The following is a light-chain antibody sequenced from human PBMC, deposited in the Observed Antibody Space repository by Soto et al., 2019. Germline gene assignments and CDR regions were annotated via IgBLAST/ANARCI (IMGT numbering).Light chain of an antibody. CDR1: QNLGSS. J-gene: IGKJ2*01. CDR3: QQYNYWPPYT. Sequence: EVVMTQSPATLSASPGERVTLSCSASQNLGSSFAWYQQRPGQAPRLLLYGGSTRATGIPARFSGSGSGTEFTVTISSLQSEDFAVYYCQQYNYWPPYTFGQGTNLEFK. V-gene: IGKV3-15*01. CDR2: GGS.